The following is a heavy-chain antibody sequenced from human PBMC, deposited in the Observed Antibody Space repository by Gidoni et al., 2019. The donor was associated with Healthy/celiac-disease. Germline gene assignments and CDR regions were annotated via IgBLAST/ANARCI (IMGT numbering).Heavy chain of an antibody. CDR3: AKDKLFRRDIVVVPAASVPT. J-gene: IGHJ5*02. CDR1: GFTFDDSA. CDR2: ISWNSGSI. D-gene: IGHD2-2*01. Sequence: EVQLVASGGGLVQPGRSLRLSCAASGFTFDDSAMHRVRQAPGKGLEWVSGISWNSGSIGYADSVKGRFTISRDNAKNSLYLQMNSLRAEDTALYYCAKDKLFRRDIVVVPAASVPTWGQGTLVTVSS. V-gene: IGHV3-9*01.